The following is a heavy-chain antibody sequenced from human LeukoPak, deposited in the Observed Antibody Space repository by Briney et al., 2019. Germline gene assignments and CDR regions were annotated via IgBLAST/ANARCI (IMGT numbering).Heavy chain of an antibody. J-gene: IGHJ4*02. CDR2: ISSRSTVI. D-gene: IGHD6-19*01. V-gene: IGHV3-48*01. CDR3: AREAVAGRGFDY. CDR1: GFTFSTYS. Sequence: PGGALRLSCAASGFTFSTYSMTWVRQAPGKGLELVSYISSRSTVIYYADSLRGRLTISRDNAKNSLYLQVNSLRVDDTALYFCAREAVAGRGFDYWGQGALVTVSS.